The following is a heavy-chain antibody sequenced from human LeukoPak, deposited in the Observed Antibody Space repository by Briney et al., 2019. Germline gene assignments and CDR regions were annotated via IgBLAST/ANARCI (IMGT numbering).Heavy chain of an antibody. D-gene: IGHD1-26*01. CDR2: IYSGGST. Sequence: GGSLRLSCAASGFTVSSNYMSWVRQAPGKGLEWVSVIYSGGSTYYADSVKGRFTISRDNSKNTLYPQMNSLRAEDTAVYYCARGGRGSYAGVVDYWGQGTLVTVSS. V-gene: IGHV3-66*01. J-gene: IGHJ4*02. CDR1: GFTVSSNY. CDR3: ARGGRGSYAGVVDY.